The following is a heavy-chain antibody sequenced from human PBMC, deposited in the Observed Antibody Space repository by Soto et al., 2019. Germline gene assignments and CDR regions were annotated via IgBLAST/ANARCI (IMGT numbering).Heavy chain of an antibody. CDR2: ISYDGSNK. CDR3: AKTLSGYNYGPSGSYYYGMDV. J-gene: IGHJ6*02. Sequence: QVQLVESGGGVVQPGRSLRLSCAASRFTFSSYGMHWVRQAPGKGLEWVAVISYDGSNKYYADSVKGRFTISRDNSKNTLYLQMNSLRAEDTAVYYCAKTLSGYNYGPSGSYYYGMDVWGQGTTVTVS. V-gene: IGHV3-30*18. CDR1: RFTFSSYG. D-gene: IGHD5-18*01.